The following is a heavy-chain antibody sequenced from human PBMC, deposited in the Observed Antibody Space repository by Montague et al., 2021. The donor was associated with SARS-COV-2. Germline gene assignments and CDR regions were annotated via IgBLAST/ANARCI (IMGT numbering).Heavy chain of an antibody. D-gene: IGHD5-12*01. CDR1: GASVRTYY. CDR3: ARDGADYSFAYYHEMYV. J-gene: IGHJ6*02. Sequence: SETLSLTCTVSGASVRTYYWSWIRQSAGKKLEWMGRLYTSGSTYYNPSXKSRVTMSLDTSKNLFSLNLSSMTAADTAVYYCARDGADYSFAYYHEMYVWGQGIAVTVSS. V-gene: IGHV4-4*07. CDR2: LYTSGST.